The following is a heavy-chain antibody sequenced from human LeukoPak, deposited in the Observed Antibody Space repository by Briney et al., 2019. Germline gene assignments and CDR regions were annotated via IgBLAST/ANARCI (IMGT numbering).Heavy chain of an antibody. J-gene: IGHJ5*02. CDR1: GGSISS. Sequence: SETLSLTCTVSGGSISSFYWSWFYWSWIRQPPGKGLEWIGYIYFSGSTNYNPSLKSRVTISVDTSKNQFSLKLSSVTAADTAVYYCARGGYYGSGNDFRFDPWGQGTLVTVSS. CDR3: ARGGYYGSGNDFRFDP. V-gene: IGHV4-61*08. CDR2: IYFSGST. D-gene: IGHD3-10*01.